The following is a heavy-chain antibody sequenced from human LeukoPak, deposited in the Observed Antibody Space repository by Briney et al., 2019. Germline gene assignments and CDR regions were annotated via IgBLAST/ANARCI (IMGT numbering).Heavy chain of an antibody. J-gene: IGHJ4*02. V-gene: IGHV3-23*01. CDR2: ISGSGGST. CDR3: ASHPTGGSGSYYLYYFDY. Sequence: GGSLRLSCAASGFTFSSYAMSWVRQAPGKGLEWVSAISGSGGSTYYADSVKGRFTISRDNSKNTLYLQMNSLRAEDMAVYYCASHPTGGSGSYYLYYFDYWGQGTLVTISS. CDR1: GFTFSSYA. D-gene: IGHD3-10*01.